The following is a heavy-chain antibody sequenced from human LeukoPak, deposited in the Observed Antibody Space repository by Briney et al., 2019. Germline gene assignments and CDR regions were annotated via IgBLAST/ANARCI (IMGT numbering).Heavy chain of an antibody. CDR2: IYTSGST. CDR1: GGSISSYY. D-gene: IGHD3-10*01. CDR3: ARGAYYYGSGKIFDY. Sequence: SETLSLTCTVSGGSISSYYWSWIRQPAGKGLEWIGRIYTSGSTNYNPSLKSRVTMSVDTSKNQFSLKLSSVTAADTAVYYCARGAYYYGSGKIFDYWGQGTLVTVSS. V-gene: IGHV4-4*07. J-gene: IGHJ4*02.